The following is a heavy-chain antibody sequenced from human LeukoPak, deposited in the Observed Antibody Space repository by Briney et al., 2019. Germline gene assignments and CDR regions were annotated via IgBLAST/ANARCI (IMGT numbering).Heavy chain of an antibody. CDR1: GGSFSGYY. V-gene: IGHV4-34*01. J-gene: IGHJ4*02. Sequence: PSETLSLTCAVYGGSFSGYYWSWIRQPPGKGLEWVGDINHSGSTNYNPSLKSRVTISVDTSKNQFSLKVNSVTAADTAVYYCAKENKGPYYYGSGSYKPGYFDYWGQGTLVTVSS. D-gene: IGHD3-10*01. CDR3: AKENKGPYYYGSGSYKPGYFDY. CDR2: INHSGST.